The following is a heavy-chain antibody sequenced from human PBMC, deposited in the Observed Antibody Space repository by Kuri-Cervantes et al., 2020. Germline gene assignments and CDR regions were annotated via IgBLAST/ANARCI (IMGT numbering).Heavy chain of an antibody. CDR3: ARGGKHNVLTGFPVIRHYGMDV. CDR1: GFTFSSYA. Sequence: GGSLRLSCAASGFTFSSYAMHWVRQAPGKGLEWVAVISYDGSNKYYADSVKGRFTISRDNSKNTLHLQMNSLRGEDTAVYYCARGGKHNVLTGFPVIRHYGMDVWGQGTTVTVSS. D-gene: IGHD3-9*01. J-gene: IGHJ6*02. CDR2: ISYDGSNK. V-gene: IGHV3-30-3*01.